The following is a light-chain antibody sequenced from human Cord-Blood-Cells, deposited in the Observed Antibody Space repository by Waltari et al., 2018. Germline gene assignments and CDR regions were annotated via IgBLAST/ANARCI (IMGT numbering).Light chain of an antibody. Sequence: EIVLTQSPATLSLSPGERATLSCRASQSVSSYLAWYQQKPGQAPRLLFYDASNIAPAIPARFTGGVSRTDFTLTISSLEPEDFAVYYCQQRSNWPPSFGPGTKVDIK. CDR2: DAS. CDR3: QQRSNWPPS. V-gene: IGKV3-11*01. J-gene: IGKJ3*01. CDR1: QSVSSY.